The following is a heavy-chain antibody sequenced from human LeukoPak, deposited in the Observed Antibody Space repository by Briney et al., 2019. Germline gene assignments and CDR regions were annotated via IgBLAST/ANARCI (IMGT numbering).Heavy chain of an antibody. D-gene: IGHD3-9*01. CDR2: ISAYNGNT. V-gene: IGHV1-18*01. Sequence: ASVKVSCKASGYTFTSYGISWVRQAPGQGLEWMGWISAYNGNTNYAQKLQGRVTMTTDTSTSTAYMELRSLRSDDTAVYYCARDRGSSYYDILTGYYYYYYYMDVWGKGTTVTVSS. CDR1: GYTFTSYG. CDR3: ARDRGSSYYDILTGYYYYYYYMDV. J-gene: IGHJ6*03.